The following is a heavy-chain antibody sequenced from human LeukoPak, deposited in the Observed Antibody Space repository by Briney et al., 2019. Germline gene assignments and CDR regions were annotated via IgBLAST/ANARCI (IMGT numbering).Heavy chain of an antibody. CDR2: INTDGSST. CDR1: GFEFISYG. V-gene: IGHV3-74*01. CDR3: TRELPREVTLDY. J-gene: IGHJ4*01. Sequence: GGSLRLSCAASGFEFISYGMQWVRQAPGKGLVWVSRINTDGSSTSYADSVKGRFTVSRDNAKNTLFLQVNSLRAEDTAVYFCTRELPREVTLDYWGQGTPGTVSS. D-gene: IGHD2-21*02.